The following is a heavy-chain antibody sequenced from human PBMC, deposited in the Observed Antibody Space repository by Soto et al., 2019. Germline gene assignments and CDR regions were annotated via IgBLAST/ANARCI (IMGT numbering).Heavy chain of an antibody. CDR2: ISGSGGST. J-gene: IGHJ6*02. CDR1: GFTFSSYA. V-gene: IGHV3-23*01. Sequence: PGGSLRLSCAASGFTFSSYAMSWVRQAPGKGLEWVSAISGSGGSTYYADSVKGRFTISRDNSKNTLYLQMNSLRAEDTAVYYCAIWSDGGGYYYYYGMDVWGQGTTVTVSS. CDR3: AIWSDGGGYYYYYGMDV. D-gene: IGHD3-16*01.